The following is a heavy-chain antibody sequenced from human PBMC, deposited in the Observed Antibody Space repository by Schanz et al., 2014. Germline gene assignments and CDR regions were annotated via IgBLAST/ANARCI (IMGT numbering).Heavy chain of an antibody. CDR2: ISASGGDT. Sequence: EVQLVESGGGLVQPGGSLRLSCAASEFTFSTDAMSWVRQAPGKGLEWLSVISASGGDTYYADSVKGRFTISRDNSKNTLYLQMNSLRAEDTDVYYCAKVRYSSGWRGDYFDEWGQGTLVTVAS. V-gene: IGHV3-23*04. J-gene: IGHJ4*02. CDR1: EFTFSTDA. D-gene: IGHD6-25*01. CDR3: AKVRYSSGWRGDYFDE.